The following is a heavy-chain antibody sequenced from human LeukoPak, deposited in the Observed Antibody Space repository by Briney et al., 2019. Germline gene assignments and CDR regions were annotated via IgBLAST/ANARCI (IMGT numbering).Heavy chain of an antibody. CDR2: IIPIFGTA. CDR3: ARGGETEMYYFDY. CDR1: GGTFSSYA. D-gene: IGHD1-14*01. J-gene: IGHJ4*02. V-gene: IGHV1-69*13. Sequence: ASVNVSCKASGGTFSSYAISWVRQAPGRGLEWMGGIIPIFGTANYAQKFQGRVTITADESTSTAYMELSSLRSEDTAVYYCARGGETEMYYFDYWGQGTLVTVSS.